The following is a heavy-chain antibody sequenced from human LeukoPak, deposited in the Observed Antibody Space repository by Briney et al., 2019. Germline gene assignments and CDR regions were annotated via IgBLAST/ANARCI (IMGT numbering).Heavy chain of an antibody. CDR2: IKQDGSEK. Sequence: GGSLRLSCAVSGFTFSSYWMSWVRQAPGKGLEWVANIKQDGSEKYYVDSVKGRFTISRDNAKNSLYLQMNSLRAEDTAVYYCARDPPDYGLDFDYWGQGTLVTVSS. J-gene: IGHJ4*02. V-gene: IGHV3-7*01. CDR3: ARDPPDYGLDFDY. D-gene: IGHD4-17*01. CDR1: GFTFSSYW.